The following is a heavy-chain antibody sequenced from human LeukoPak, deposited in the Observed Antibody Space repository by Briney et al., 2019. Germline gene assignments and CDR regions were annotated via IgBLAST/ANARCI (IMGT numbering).Heavy chain of an antibody. Sequence: SETLSLTCTVSGGSISSSSYYWGWIRQPPGKGLEWIGSIYYSGSTYYNPSLKSRVTISVDTSKNQFSPKLSSVTAADTAVYYCARQSSSSSNWFDPWGQGTLVTVSS. D-gene: IGHD6-6*01. CDR1: GGSISSSSYY. V-gene: IGHV4-39*01. CDR2: IYYSGST. J-gene: IGHJ5*02. CDR3: ARQSSSSSNWFDP.